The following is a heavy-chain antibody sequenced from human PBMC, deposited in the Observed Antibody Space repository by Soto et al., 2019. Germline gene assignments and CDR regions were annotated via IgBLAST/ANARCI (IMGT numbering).Heavy chain of an antibody. Sequence: SETLSLTCTVSAYSIRSGYYWGFFLRPPGKGLEWIARIYHSGRSYYNPSLKSRVTISVDTSKNHFSRKLSSVTAADTAVYYCARGGQYNWNYGWFDPWGQGTLVTVSS. J-gene: IGHJ5*02. CDR1: AYSIRSGYY. D-gene: IGHD1-7*01. V-gene: IGHV4-38-2*02. CDR2: IYHSGRS. CDR3: ARGGQYNWNYGWFDP.